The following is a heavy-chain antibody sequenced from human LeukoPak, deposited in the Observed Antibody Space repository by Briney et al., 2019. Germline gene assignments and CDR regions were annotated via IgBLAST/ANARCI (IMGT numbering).Heavy chain of an antibody. CDR3: AKDQPETTVTFSYYYYYGMDV. CDR2: ISGAGGST. D-gene: IGHD4-17*01. V-gene: IGHV3-23*01. Sequence: GGSLRLSCAASGFTFNSYAISWVRQAPGKGLEWVSAISGAGGSTYYADSVKGRFTISRDNSKNTLYLQMNSLRAEDTAVYYCAKDQPETTVTFSYYYYYGMDVWGQGTTVTVSS. CDR1: GFTFNSYA. J-gene: IGHJ6*02.